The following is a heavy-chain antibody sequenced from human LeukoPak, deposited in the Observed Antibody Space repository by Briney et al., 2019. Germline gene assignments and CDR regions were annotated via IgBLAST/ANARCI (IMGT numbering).Heavy chain of an antibody. D-gene: IGHD2-2*01. CDR2: TSAYNGNT. CDR1: GYTFTSYG. J-gene: IGHJ5*02. V-gene: IGHV1-18*01. CDR3: ARERCSSTSCYVWFDP. Sequence: ASVKVSCKASGYTFTSYGISWVRQAPGQGLELMGWTSAYNGNTNYAQKLQGRVTMTTDTSTSTAYMELRSMRSDDTAVYYCARERCSSTSCYVWFDPWGQGTLVTVSS.